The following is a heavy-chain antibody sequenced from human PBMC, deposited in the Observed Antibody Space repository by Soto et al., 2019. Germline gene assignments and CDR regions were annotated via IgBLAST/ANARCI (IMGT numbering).Heavy chain of an antibody. J-gene: IGHJ4*02. Sequence: GGSLRLSCAASGFTFSSYGMHWVRQAPGKGLEWVAVISYDGSNKYYADSVKGRFTISRDNSKNTLYLQMNSLRAEDTAVYYCAKGLWYFDYWGQGTLVTVSS. CDR2: ISYDGSNK. D-gene: IGHD3-10*01. CDR3: AKGLWYFDY. V-gene: IGHV3-30*18. CDR1: GFTFSSYG.